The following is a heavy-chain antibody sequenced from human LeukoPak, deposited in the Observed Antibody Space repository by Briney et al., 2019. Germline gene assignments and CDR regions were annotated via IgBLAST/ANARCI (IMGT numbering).Heavy chain of an antibody. CDR1: GYTFTSYW. CDR2: IYPGDSDT. D-gene: IGHD3-22*01. V-gene: IGHV5-51*01. Sequence: GESLKISCKGSGYTFTSYWIGWVRQMPGKGPEWMGVIYPGDSDTRYSPSFQGQVTFSADKSISTAYLQWSSLKASDTAIYYCAVGDYDSSGYYLQLDYWGQGTLVTVSS. J-gene: IGHJ4*02. CDR3: AVGDYDSSGYYLQLDY.